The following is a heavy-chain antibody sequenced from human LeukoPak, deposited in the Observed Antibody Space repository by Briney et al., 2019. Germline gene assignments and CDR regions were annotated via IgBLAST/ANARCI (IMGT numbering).Heavy chain of an antibody. CDR3: ARQVQEWPGGY. D-gene: IGHD1-1*01. CDR1: GFTVNSKY. J-gene: IGHJ4*02. Sequence: GGSLRLSCAASGFTVNSKYMSWVRQAPGKGLEWVSILHSDGSTYYADSVKGRFTISRDNAKNSLYLQMNSLRAEDTAMYYCARQVQEWPGGYWGQGTLVTVSS. V-gene: IGHV3-53*01. CDR2: LHSDGST.